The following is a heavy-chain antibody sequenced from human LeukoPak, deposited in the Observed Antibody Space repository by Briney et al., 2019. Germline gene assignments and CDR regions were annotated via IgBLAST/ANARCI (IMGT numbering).Heavy chain of an antibody. CDR3: ASSVDTSMVNY. CDR2: INHSGST. D-gene: IGHD5-18*01. V-gene: IGHV4-34*01. CDR1: GGSFSGYY. J-gene: IGHJ4*02. Sequence: SETLSLTCAVYGGSFSGYYWSWIRQPPGKGLEWIGEINHSGSTNYNPSLKSRVTISVDTSKNQFSLKVNSVTAADTAVYYCASSVDTSMVNYWGQGTLVTVSS.